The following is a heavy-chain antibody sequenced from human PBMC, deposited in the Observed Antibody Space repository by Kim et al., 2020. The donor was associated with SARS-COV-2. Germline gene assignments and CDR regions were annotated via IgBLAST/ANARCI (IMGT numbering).Heavy chain of an antibody. CDR2: AYYSTNT. V-gene: IGHV4-39*01. D-gene: IGHD4-17*01. CDR3: ARRKDYGDNAVFDI. J-gene: IGHJ3*02. Sequence: SETLSLTCTVSGGSFNSLTDYWGWLRQPPGKGLEWIGSAYYSTNTYYNPSLKSRVTISVDTSKSESYLRLTSVTVADTALYYCARRKDYGDNAVFDIWGQGTMVTVSS. CDR1: GGSFNSLTDY.